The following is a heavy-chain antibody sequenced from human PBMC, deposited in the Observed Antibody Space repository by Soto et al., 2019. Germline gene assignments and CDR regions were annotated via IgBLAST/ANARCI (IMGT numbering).Heavy chain of an antibody. Sequence: QVQLVQSGAEVKKPGASVKVSCKASGYTFTSYGISWVRQAPGQGLEWMGWISAYNGNTNYAQKLQGRVTMTTDTSTSTDYMELRSLRSDDTAVYYCAREFSQANEGCGMDVWGQGTTVTVSS. CDR3: AREFSQANEGCGMDV. D-gene: IGHD1-1*01. CDR1: GYTFTSYG. CDR2: ISAYNGNT. V-gene: IGHV1-18*01. J-gene: IGHJ6*02.